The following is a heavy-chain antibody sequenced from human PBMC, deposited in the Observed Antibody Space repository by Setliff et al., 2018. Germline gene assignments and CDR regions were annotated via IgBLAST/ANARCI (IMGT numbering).Heavy chain of an antibody. V-gene: IGHV5-51*01. CDR2: IYPGDSDT. Sequence: GESLKISCKGSGYSFTSYWIGWVRQMPGKGLEWMGIIYPGDSDTRYSPSFQGQVTISADKSISTACLQWSSLKASDTAMYYCARQNGELAYCGGDCPGAFDIWGQGTMVT. CDR1: GYSFTSYW. D-gene: IGHD2-21*01. J-gene: IGHJ3*02. CDR3: ARQNGELAYCGGDCPGAFDI.